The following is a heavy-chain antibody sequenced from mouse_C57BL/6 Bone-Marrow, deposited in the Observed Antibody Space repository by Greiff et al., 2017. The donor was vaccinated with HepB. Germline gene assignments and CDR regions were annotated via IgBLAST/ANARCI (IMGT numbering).Heavy chain of an antibody. CDR1: GYTFTSYW. CDR2: IDPSDSYT. CDR3: ARWAYDGYYGY. J-gene: IGHJ2*01. D-gene: IGHD2-3*01. Sequence: VQLQQSGAELVMPGASVKLSCKASGYTFTSYWMHWVKQRPGQGLEWIGEIDPSDSYTNYNQKFKGKSTLTVDKSSSTAYMQLSSLTSEDSAVYYCARWAYDGYYGYWGQGTTLTVSS. V-gene: IGHV1-69*01.